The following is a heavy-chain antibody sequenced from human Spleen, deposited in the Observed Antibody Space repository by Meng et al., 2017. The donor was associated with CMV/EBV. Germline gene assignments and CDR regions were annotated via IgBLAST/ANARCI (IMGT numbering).Heavy chain of an antibody. CDR3: GRDQNRSGSYSYYYYGLDV. Sequence: ASVKVSRKASGYTVTHYYMHWVRQAPGQGLEWMGWINPDSGDTKYAQKFQGSVTMTRDTSIKTAHMDLNRLTSDDTAVYYCGRDQNRSGSYSYYYYGLDVWGQGTTVTVSS. J-gene: IGHJ6*02. CDR2: INPDSGDT. D-gene: IGHD3-10*01. CDR1: GYTVTHYY. V-gene: IGHV1-2*02.